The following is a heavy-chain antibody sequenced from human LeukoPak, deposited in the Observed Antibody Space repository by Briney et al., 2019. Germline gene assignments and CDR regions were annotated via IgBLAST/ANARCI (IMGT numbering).Heavy chain of an antibody. CDR1: GFTFSSYS. D-gene: IGHD3-16*02. Sequence: GGSLRLSCAASGFTFSSYSMNWVRQAPGKGLEWVSYISSGSGTKYYADSVKGRFTISRDNSKNTLYLQMNSLRAEDTAVYYCAKASVYVYYGMDVWGQGTTVTVSS. V-gene: IGHV3-48*01. CDR3: AKASVYVYYGMDV. J-gene: IGHJ6*02. CDR2: ISSGSGTK.